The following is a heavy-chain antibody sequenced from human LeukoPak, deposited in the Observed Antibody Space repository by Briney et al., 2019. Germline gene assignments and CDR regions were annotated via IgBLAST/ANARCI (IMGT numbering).Heavy chain of an antibody. CDR1: GGSISSYY. CDR2: IYTSGST. J-gene: IGHJ5*02. D-gene: IGHD2-2*01. Sequence: PSETLSLTCTVSGGSISSYYWSWIRQPAGKGLEWIGRIYTSGSTNYNPSLKSRVTISVDTSKNQFSLKLSSVTAADTAVYYCARTIVVVPAATLRNNWFDPWGQGTLVTVSS. CDR3: ARTIVVVPAATLRNNWFDP. V-gene: IGHV4-4*07.